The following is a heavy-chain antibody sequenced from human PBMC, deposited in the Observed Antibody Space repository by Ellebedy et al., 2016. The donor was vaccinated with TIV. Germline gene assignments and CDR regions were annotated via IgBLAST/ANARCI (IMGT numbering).Heavy chain of an antibody. CDR3: ARGSTMIVLNWFDP. D-gene: IGHD3-22*01. J-gene: IGHJ5*02. Sequence: MPSETLSLTCAVYGGSFSAYYWSWIRQPPGKGLEWIGEINHSGNTNYNPSLKSRVTISVDTSKNQFSLKLSSVTAADTAVYYCARGSTMIVLNWFDPWGQGTLVTVSS. CDR1: GGSFSAYY. CDR2: INHSGNT. V-gene: IGHV4-34*01.